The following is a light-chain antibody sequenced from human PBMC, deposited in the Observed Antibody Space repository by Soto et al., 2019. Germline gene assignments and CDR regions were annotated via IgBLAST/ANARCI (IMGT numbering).Light chain of an antibody. CDR2: DAS. J-gene: IGKJ3*01. Sequence: EIVLTQSPGTLSLSPGERATLSRRASQSISSSYLAWYQQKPGQAPRLLMYDASSRATGIPDRFTGSGSGTDFTLTISRLEAEDFAVYYCQQYGSSPLTFGPGTKVDIK. CDR1: QSISSSY. V-gene: IGKV3-20*01. CDR3: QQYGSSPLT.